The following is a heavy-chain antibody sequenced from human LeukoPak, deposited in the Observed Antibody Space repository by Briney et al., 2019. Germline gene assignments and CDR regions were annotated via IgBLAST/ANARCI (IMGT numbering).Heavy chain of an antibody. CDR2: IYPGDSET. V-gene: IGHV5-51*01. Sequence: GESLKISCKGSEYFFSSYWIAWVRQTPGKGLEWMAIIYPGDSETRYSLSFQGQVTISADKSISTAYLQWSGLKASDAAMYYCARRQYFESSAYNFNYFDFWGQGTLVTVSS. CDR3: ARRQYFESSAYNFNYFDF. CDR1: EYFFSSYW. D-gene: IGHD3-16*01. J-gene: IGHJ4*02.